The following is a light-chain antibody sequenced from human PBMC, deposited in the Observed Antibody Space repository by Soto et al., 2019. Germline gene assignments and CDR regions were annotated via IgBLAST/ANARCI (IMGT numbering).Light chain of an antibody. J-gene: IGKJ5*01. CDR2: DAS. Sequence: EIVMTQSPATLSVSAGERATLSCRASQSVTSYLAWYQQRPGQAPRLLINDASRRATGIPDRFSGSGSGADFTLTISSLEPEDFAVYYCQQRSSWPITFGQGTRLEIK. V-gene: IGKV3-11*01. CDR1: QSVTSY. CDR3: QQRSSWPIT.